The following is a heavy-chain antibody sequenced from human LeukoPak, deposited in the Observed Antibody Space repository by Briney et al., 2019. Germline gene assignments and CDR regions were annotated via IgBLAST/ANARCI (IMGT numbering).Heavy chain of an antibody. D-gene: IGHD3-22*01. V-gene: IGHV3-23*01. CDR3: ARNTSGFKLGDAFDI. Sequence: GGSLRLSCAASGFTFSSYAMTWVRQAPGKGLEWISAISGSAYSTSYADSVKGRFTISRDSSKNTLYLQMNSLRAEDTAIYYCARNTSGFKLGDAFDIWGQGTMVTVSS. CDR2: ISGSAYST. J-gene: IGHJ3*02. CDR1: GFTFSSYA.